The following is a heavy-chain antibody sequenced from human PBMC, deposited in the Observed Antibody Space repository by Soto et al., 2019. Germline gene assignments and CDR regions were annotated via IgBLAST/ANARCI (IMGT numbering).Heavy chain of an antibody. CDR3: ARSKERSGSYRPNWFDP. CDR1: GGSFVGYY. J-gene: IGHJ5*02. Sequence: PSEPLSLTCAGYGGSFVGYYWSWIRQPPGKGLEWIGEINHSGSTNYNPSLKSRVTISVDTSKNQFSLKLSSVTAADTAVYYCARSKERSGSYRPNWFDPWGQGTLVTVSS. V-gene: IGHV4-34*01. CDR2: INHSGST. D-gene: IGHD1-26*01.